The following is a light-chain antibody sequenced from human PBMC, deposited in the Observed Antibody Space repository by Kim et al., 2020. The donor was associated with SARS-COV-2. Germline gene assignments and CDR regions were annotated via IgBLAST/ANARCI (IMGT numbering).Light chain of an antibody. V-gene: IGLV3-1*01. J-gene: IGLJ3*02. CDR1: KLGDKY. CDR3: QAWDSSTWV. CDR2: KNS. Sequence: SYELTQPPSVSVSPGQTASITCSGDKLGDKYACWYQQKSGQSPVLVIYKNSKRPSGIPERFSGSNSGNTATLTISGTQAMDEADYYCQAWDSSTWVFVGG.